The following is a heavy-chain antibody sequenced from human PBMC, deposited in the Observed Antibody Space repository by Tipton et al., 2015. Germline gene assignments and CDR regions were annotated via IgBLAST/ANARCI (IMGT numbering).Heavy chain of an antibody. V-gene: IGHV5-51*01. J-gene: IGHJ3*02. CDR1: GYSFTSYW. CDR3: ARHVSFYYDTHGSDALDI. CDR2: IFPGDSDT. Sequence: QLVQSGAEVKKPGESLKISCNGSGYSFTSYWIGWVRQMPGKGLEWMGIIFPGDSDTRYSPSFQGQVTISVDKSISTAYLQWSSLKASDTAMYYCARHVSFYYDTHGSDALDIWAQGTMVTVSS. D-gene: IGHD3-22*01.